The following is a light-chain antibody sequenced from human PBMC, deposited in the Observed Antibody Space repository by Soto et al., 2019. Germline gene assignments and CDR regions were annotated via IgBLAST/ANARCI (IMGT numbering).Light chain of an antibody. CDR1: QSITTY. CDR3: QQSYSRPRT. J-gene: IGKJ1*01. V-gene: IGKV1-39*01. CDR2: TTS. Sequence: DIQMTQSPSSLSAAVGDRVTITCRASQSITTYLNWYQQKPGKAPNLLIHTTSNLESGVPSRFSGSGSGTDFTLTINSLQPEDFATYFCQQSYSRPRTFGQGTKVDIK.